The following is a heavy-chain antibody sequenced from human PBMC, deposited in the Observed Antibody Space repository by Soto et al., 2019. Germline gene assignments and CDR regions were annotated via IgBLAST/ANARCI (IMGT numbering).Heavy chain of an antibody. CDR1: WVSISTRKYT. J-gene: IGHJ4*02. V-gene: IGHV4-30-2*01. Sequence: CTLTWVSISTRKYTWSWIRQPPGKGLEWIGYIYHSGSTYYNPSLKSRVTISVDRSKNQFSLKLSSVTAADTAVYYCARQGYTSSSFDYWGQGTLVTVS. CDR3: ARQGYTSSSFDY. CDR2: IYHSGST. D-gene: IGHD6-13*01.